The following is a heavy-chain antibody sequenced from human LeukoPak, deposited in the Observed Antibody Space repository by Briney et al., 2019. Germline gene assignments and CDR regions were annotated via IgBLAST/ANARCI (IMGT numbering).Heavy chain of an antibody. J-gene: IGHJ4*02. D-gene: IGHD4-17*01. CDR2: IYYSGSA. CDR3: ARVELDYVRAIDY. Sequence: SETLSLTCTVSGGSISSGGYYWSWIRQHPGKGLEWIGYIYYSGSAYYNPSLKSRVTISVDTSKNQFSLKLSSVTAADTAVYYCARVELDYVRAIDYWGQGTLVTVSS. V-gene: IGHV4-31*03. CDR1: GGSISSGGYY.